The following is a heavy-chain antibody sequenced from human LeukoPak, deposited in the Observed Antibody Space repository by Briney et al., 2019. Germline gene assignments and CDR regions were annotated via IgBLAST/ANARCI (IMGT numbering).Heavy chain of an antibody. J-gene: IGHJ4*02. Sequence: PGRSLRLSCAASGFTFSSYGMHWVRQAPGKGLEWVAVIWYDGSNKYYADSAKGRFTISRDNSKNTLYLQMNSLRAEDTAVYYCAREASSGWYDYWGQGTLVTVSS. D-gene: IGHD6-19*01. CDR3: AREASSGWYDY. CDR1: GFTFSSYG. CDR2: IWYDGSNK. V-gene: IGHV3-33*01.